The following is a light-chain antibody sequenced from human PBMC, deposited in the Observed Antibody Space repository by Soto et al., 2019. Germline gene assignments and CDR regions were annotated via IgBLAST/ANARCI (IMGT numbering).Light chain of an antibody. V-gene: IGLV2-14*01. J-gene: IGLJ1*01. CDR1: SSVVGGYNY. CDR2: DVS. Sequence: QSVLTQHPSVSGSPLQSVTISCTGTSSVVGGYNYVSWYQQHPGKAPKLMIYDVSNRPSGVSNRFSGSKSGNTASLTISGLQAEDEADYYCSSYTSSSTWVFGTGTKVTVL. CDR3: SSYTSSSTWV.